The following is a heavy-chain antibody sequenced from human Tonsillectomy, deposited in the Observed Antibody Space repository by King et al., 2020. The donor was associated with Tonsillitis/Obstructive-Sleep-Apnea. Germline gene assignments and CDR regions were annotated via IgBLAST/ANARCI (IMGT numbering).Heavy chain of an antibody. Sequence: VQLQESGPGLVKPSQTLSLTCTVSGGSISSGGYYWSWIRQHPGKGLEWIGYIYYSGSTYYNPSLKSRVTISVDTSKNQFSPKLSSVTAADTAVYYCTRAEYCSGGSCYPAPVIFDYWGQGTLVTVSS. CDR3: TRAEYCSGGSCYPAPVIFDY. CDR2: IYYSGST. J-gene: IGHJ4*02. CDR1: GGSISSGGYY. V-gene: IGHV4-31*03. D-gene: IGHD2-15*01.